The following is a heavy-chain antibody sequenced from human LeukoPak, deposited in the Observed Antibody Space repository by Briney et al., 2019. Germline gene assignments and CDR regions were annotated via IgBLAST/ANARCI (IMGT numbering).Heavy chain of an antibody. CDR2: INPSGGNT. CDR3: TRDRPSYYDFWSGYRTAYTFDY. CDR1: GYTFPSYY. D-gene: IGHD3-3*01. V-gene: IGHV1-46*01. J-gene: IGHJ4*02. Sequence: ASVKVSCKASGYTFPSYYMHWVRQAPGQGLEWMGVINPSGGNTNSAQKFQGRVTMTRDTSTRTVYMELSSLRSEDTAVYYCTRDRPSYYDFWSGYRTAYTFDYWGQGTLVTVSS.